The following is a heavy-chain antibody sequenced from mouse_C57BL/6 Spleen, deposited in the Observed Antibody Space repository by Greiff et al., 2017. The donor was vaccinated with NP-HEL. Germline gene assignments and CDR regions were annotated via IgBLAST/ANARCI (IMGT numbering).Heavy chain of an antibody. CDR1: GYTFTSYW. V-gene: IGHV1-69*01. J-gene: IGHJ4*01. CDR3: ARRRRGDYYAMDY. D-gene: IGHD3-3*01. Sequence: QVQLQQPGAELVMPGASVKLSCKASGYTFTSYWMHWVKQRPGQGLEWIGEIDPSDSYTNYNQKFKGKSTLTVDKSSSTAYMQLSSLTSEDSAVYYCARRRRGDYYAMDYWGQGTSVTVSS. CDR2: IDPSDSYT.